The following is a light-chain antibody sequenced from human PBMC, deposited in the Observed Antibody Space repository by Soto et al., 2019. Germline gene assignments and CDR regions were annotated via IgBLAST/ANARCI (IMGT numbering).Light chain of an antibody. CDR3: QSYDSILTV. Sequence: FMLTQPHSVSESPGKTVTISCTRSSGSIASNYVQWYQQRPGSAPTTVIYEDNQRPSGVPDRFSGSIDSSSNSASLTISGLKTEDEADYYCQSYDSILTVFGGGTKLTVL. V-gene: IGLV6-57*03. CDR2: EDN. CDR1: SGSIASNY. J-gene: IGLJ3*02.